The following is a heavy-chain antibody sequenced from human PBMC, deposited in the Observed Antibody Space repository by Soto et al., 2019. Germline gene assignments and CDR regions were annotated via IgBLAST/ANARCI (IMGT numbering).Heavy chain of an antibody. V-gene: IGHV3-23*01. CDR1: GFTFIIYA. J-gene: IGHJ4*02. D-gene: IGHD3-22*01. CDR2: ISGSGGST. Sequence: PGGSLRLSCAASGFTFIIYAISWVRQAPGKGLEWVSAISGSGGSTYYADSVKGRFTISRDNSKNTLYLQMNSLRAEDTAVYYCAKTMISIDYYAPFDYWGQGTLVTVSS. CDR3: AKTMISIDYYAPFDY.